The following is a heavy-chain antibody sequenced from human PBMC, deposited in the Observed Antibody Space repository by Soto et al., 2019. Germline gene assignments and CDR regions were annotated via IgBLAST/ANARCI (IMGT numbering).Heavy chain of an antibody. CDR1: GFTFSAYD. CDR2: IGAADDP. Sequence: GGSLRLSCAASGFTFSAYDIHWVRQTTGKGLEWVSAIGAADDPYYLGSVKGRFTISRENAKNSLYLQMNSLRAEDTAVYYCARAYSGRLPRRADYYFAMDVWGQGTTVTVSS. CDR3: ARAYSGRLPRRADYYFAMDV. J-gene: IGHJ6*02. V-gene: IGHV3-13*05. D-gene: IGHD2-15*01.